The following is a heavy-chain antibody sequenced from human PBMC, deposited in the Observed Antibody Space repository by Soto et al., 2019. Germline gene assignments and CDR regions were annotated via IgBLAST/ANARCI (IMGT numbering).Heavy chain of an antibody. V-gene: IGHV3-21*01. J-gene: IGHJ6*02. CDR1: GFTFSSYS. CDR3: ARDLRITMVRGWGGYYYGMDV. CDR2: ISSSSSYI. Sequence: GGALRLSXAASGFTFSSYSMNWVRQAPGKGLEWVSSISSSSSYIYYADSVKGRFTISRDNAKNSLYLQMNSLRAEDTAVYYCARDLRITMVRGWGGYYYGMDVWGQGTTVTVSS. D-gene: IGHD3-10*01.